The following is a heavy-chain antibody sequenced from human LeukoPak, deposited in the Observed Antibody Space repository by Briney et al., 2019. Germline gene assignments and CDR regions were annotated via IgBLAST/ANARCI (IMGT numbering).Heavy chain of an antibody. CDR2: VFYEGNT. CDR1: GGSLTGYF. J-gene: IGHJ4*02. D-gene: IGHD6-19*01. Sequence: PSETLSLTCTVSGGSLTGYFWSWIRQPPGKGLEWVGYVFYEGNTNYNPSLKSRVTISVDTSKNQFSLKLSSVTAADTAVYYCARDISGGGWYWVYWGQGTLVTVSS. CDR3: ARDISGGGWYWVY. V-gene: IGHV4-59*12.